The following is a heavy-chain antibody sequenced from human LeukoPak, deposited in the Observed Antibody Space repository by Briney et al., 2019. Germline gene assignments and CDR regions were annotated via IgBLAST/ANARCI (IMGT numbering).Heavy chain of an antibody. CDR1: GYSIRSGYY. Sequence: NPSETLSLTCAVSGYSIRSGYYWGWIRQPPGKGLEWIGSIYHSGSAYYNPPLKSRVTISVDTSKNQFSLRLSSAPAADTAVYYCARREGSLFYYWGQGTLVTVSS. V-gene: IGHV4-38-2*01. CDR3: ARREGSLFYY. CDR2: IYHSGSA. J-gene: IGHJ4*02. D-gene: IGHD1-26*01.